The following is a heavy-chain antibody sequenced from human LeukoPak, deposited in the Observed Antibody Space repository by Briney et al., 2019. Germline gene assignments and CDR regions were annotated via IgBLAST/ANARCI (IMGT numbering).Heavy chain of an antibody. Sequence: ASVKVSCKASGYTFTSYDINWVRQATGQRLEWMGWINAGNGNTKYSQKFQGRVTITRDTSASTAYMELSSLRSEDTAVYYCARAYCSSTSCSNFDYWGQGTLVTVSS. CDR1: GYTFTSYD. CDR3: ARAYCSSTSCSNFDY. V-gene: IGHV1-3*01. CDR2: INAGNGNT. D-gene: IGHD2-2*01. J-gene: IGHJ4*02.